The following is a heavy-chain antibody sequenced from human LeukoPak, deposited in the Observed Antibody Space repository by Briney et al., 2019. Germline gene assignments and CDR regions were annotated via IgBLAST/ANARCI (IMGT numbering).Heavy chain of an antibody. CDR3: GRAFPPLRTSSAGDL. CDR1: GFTFRDYE. J-gene: IGHJ4*02. Sequence: GGSLTLSFSASGFTFRDYERNWVRQAAGKGRAWVSSISGRSYYTYYGESVKGRFSNSRDNAKNSLYLQMNSLGAEDTATYYCGRAFPPLRTSSAGDLWGQGILVTVSS. CDR2: ISGRSYYT. V-gene: IGHV3-21*01. D-gene: IGHD3-16*01.